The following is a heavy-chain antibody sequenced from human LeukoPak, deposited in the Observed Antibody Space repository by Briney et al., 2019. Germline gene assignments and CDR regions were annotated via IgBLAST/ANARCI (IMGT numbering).Heavy chain of an antibody. CDR2: IIPIFGTA. CDR3: ATLYNWNYRDY. CDR1: GYTFTSYG. D-gene: IGHD1-1*01. V-gene: IGHV1-69*13. Sequence: GASVKVSCKASGYTFTSYGISWVRQVPGQGLEWMGGIIPIFGTANYAQKFQGRVTITADESTSTAYMELSSLRSEDTAVYYCATLYNWNYRDYWGQGTLVTVSS. J-gene: IGHJ4*02.